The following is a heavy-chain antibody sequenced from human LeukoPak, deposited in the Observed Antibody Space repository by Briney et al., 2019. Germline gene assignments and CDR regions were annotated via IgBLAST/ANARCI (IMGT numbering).Heavy chain of an antibody. Sequence: SETLSLTCTVSGGSISSYYWSWIRQPPGKGLEWIGYIYYSGSTNYNPSLKSRVTISVDTSKNQFSLKLSSVTAADTAVYYCARGAWQTDGMDVWGQGTTVTVSS. CDR3: ARGAWQTDGMDV. J-gene: IGHJ6*02. CDR1: GGSISSYY. CDR2: IYYSGST. V-gene: IGHV4-59*01.